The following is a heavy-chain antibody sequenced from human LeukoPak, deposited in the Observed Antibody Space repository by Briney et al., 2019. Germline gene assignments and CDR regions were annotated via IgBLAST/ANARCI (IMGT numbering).Heavy chain of an antibody. V-gene: IGHV4-61*02. CDR2: IYTSGST. CDR3: ARDGYVATGFDY. J-gene: IGHJ4*02. D-gene: IGHD1-14*01. CDR1: GGSISSGSYY. Sequence: PSETLSLTCTVSGGSISSGSYYWSWIRQPAGKGLEWIGRIYTSGSTNHNPSLKSRVTISVDTSKNQFSLKLSSVTAADTAVYYCARDGYVATGFDYWGQGTLVTVSS.